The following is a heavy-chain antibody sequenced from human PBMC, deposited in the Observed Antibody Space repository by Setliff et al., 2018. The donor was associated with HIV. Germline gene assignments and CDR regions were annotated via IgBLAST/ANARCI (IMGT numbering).Heavy chain of an antibody. V-gene: IGHV3-74*01. CDR3: VRGYSRGWYDAGYDY. CDR1: GFTFSSYW. Sequence: WGSLRLSCAASGFTFSSYWMHWVRQAPGKGLVWVSRINSDGSSTSYADSVKGRFTISRDNAKNTLYLHMNSLRAEDTAVYYCVRGYSRGWYDAGYDYWGQGTLVTVS. J-gene: IGHJ4*02. D-gene: IGHD6-19*01. CDR2: INSDGSST.